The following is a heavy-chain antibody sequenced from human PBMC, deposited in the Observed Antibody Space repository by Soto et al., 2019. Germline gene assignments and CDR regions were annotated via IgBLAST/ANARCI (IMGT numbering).Heavy chain of an antibody. J-gene: IGHJ4*02. CDR3: ARVWQVAIDY. V-gene: IGHV3-48*03. CDR2: ISSSGSTI. Sequence: LRLSCAASGFTFSTYEMNWVRQAPGKGLEWVSYISSSGSTIYYADSVKGRFTISRDNAKNSLYLQMNSLRAEDTAVYYCARVWQVAIDYWGQGTLVTVSS. D-gene: IGHD6-19*01. CDR1: GFTFSTYE.